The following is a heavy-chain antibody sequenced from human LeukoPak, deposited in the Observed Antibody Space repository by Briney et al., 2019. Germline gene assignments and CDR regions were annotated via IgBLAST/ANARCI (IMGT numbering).Heavy chain of an antibody. CDR1: GFIFSSHA. D-gene: IGHD2-8*01. J-gene: IGHJ4*02. Sequence: PGGSLRLSCAASGFIFSSHAMSWVRQAPGKGLEWVSTISGSGGSTYYADSVKGRFTISRDNSKNTVYLQMNSLRAEDTAVYYCAKDRSCINDVCHGGFDYWGQGTLVTVSS. V-gene: IGHV3-23*01. CDR3: AKDRSCINDVCHGGFDY. CDR2: ISGSGGST.